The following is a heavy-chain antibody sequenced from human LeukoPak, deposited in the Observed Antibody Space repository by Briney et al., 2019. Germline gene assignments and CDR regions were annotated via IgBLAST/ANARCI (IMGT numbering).Heavy chain of an antibody. Sequence: GESLKISCKGSGYSFPNYWIGWVRQMPGKGLEWIGIVYPATSDTTYSPSFQGQVTISADKSSSTAYPQWSSLKASDTAIYYCARPKTLGGYNYELEFWGQGTLVTVSS. J-gene: IGHJ4*02. CDR2: VYPATSDT. D-gene: IGHD5-18*01. CDR3: ARPKTLGGYNYELEF. CDR1: GYSFPNYW. V-gene: IGHV5-51*01.